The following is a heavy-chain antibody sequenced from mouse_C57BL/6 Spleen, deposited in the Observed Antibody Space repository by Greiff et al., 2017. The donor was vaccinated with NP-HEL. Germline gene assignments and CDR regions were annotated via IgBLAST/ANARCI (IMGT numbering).Heavy chain of an antibody. CDR2: IDPEDGDT. CDR3: TRRYYGSSEAMDY. J-gene: IGHJ4*01. CDR1: GFNIKDYY. D-gene: IGHD1-1*01. V-gene: IGHV14-1*01. Sequence: EVQLQQSGAELVRPGASVKLSCTASGFNIKDYYMHWVKQRPEQGLEWIGRIDPEDGDTEYAPKFQGKATMTADTSSNTAYLQLSSLTSEDTAVYYCTRRYYGSSEAMDYWGQGTSVTVSS.